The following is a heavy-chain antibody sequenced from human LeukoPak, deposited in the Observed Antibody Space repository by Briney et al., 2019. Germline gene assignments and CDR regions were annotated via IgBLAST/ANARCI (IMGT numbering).Heavy chain of an antibody. CDR2: IIPIFGAA. D-gene: IGHD4-23*01. J-gene: IGHJ6*03. CDR3: AGTAGPTGGGNLLEKALGYYYYYMDV. CDR1: GGTFSSYA. V-gene: IGHV1-69*06. Sequence: SVKVSCKASGGTFSSYAITWVRQAPGQGLEWMGGIIPIFGAANYAQMFQGRVTITADKSTSTAYMELSSLRSEDTAVYYCAGTAGPTGGGNLLEKALGYYYYYMDVWGKGPRSPSP.